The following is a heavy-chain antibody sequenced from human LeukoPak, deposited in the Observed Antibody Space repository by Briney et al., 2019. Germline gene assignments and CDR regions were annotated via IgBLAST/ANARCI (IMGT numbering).Heavy chain of an antibody. D-gene: IGHD2-15*01. Sequence: SGPTLVKPTQTLTLTCTFSGFSLSTSRVGVGWIRQPPGKALEWLALIYWDDDKRYSPSLKSRLTITKDTSKNQVVLTVTNMDPVDTATYYCAPQDHAGSWFDPWGQGTLVTVSS. J-gene: IGHJ5*02. CDR2: IYWDDDK. V-gene: IGHV2-5*02. CDR3: APQDHAGSWFDP. CDR1: GFSLSTSRVG.